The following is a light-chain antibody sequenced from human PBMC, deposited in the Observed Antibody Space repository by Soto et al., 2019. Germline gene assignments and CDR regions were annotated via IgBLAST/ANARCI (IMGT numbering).Light chain of an antibody. CDR1: ESDIGVYDF. CDR2: EVV. J-gene: IGLJ1*01. V-gene: IGLV2-8*01. Sequence: QSALTQPPSASGSPGQSVTISCTGTESDIGVYDFVSWYQHHPGKAPRLIIYEVVQRPSGVPDRFSGSKSGNTASLTVSGLQAADEADYFCKSYAGSNTYVFGSGTKVTVL. CDR3: KSYAGSNTYV.